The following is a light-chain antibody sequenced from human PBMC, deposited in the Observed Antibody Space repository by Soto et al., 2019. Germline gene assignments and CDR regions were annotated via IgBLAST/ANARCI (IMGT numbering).Light chain of an antibody. CDR3: QQRSHWPPALT. CDR2: DAS. Sequence: EIVLTQSPATLSLSPGERATLSCRASQSVSSSLAWYQQKPGQAPRLLIYDASNRATGIPARFSGSGSGTDFTLTISSLEPEDFALYYCQQRSHWPPALTFGGGTKVEIK. CDR1: QSVSSS. V-gene: IGKV3-11*01. J-gene: IGKJ4*01.